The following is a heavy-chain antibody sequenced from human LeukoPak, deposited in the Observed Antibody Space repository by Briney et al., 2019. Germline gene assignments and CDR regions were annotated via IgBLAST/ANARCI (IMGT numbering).Heavy chain of an antibody. D-gene: IGHD3-10*01. CDR2: IRSKVYGGTT. V-gene: IGHV3-49*04. J-gene: IGHJ4*02. Sequence: GGSLRLSCAASGFTFGVYAMSWVRQAPGKGLEWVRFIRSKVYGGTTENAASVKGRFTISRDDSKSIVYLQMNSLKTEDTAVYFCTRESNYFGSGAPRYYFDYWGQGTLVTVSS. CDR1: GFTFGVYA. CDR3: TRESNYFGSGAPRYYFDY.